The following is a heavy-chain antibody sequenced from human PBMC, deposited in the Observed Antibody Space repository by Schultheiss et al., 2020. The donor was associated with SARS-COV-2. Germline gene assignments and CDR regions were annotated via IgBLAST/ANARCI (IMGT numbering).Heavy chain of an antibody. D-gene: IGHD3-16*02. CDR3: ARQGSFGGIIANPFDC. CDR2: ISGSGGST. Sequence: GGSLRLSCAASGFTFSSYAMSWVRQAPGKGLEWVSAISGSGGSTYYADSVKGRFTISRDNSKNTLYLQMNSLRAEDTAVYFCARQGSFGGIIANPFDCWGQGTLVTVSS. CDR1: GFTFSSYA. V-gene: IGHV3-23*01. J-gene: IGHJ4*02.